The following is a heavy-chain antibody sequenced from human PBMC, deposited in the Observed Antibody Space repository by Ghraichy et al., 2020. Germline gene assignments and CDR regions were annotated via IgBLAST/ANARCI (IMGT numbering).Heavy chain of an antibody. Sequence: SETLSLTCTVSGGSISSYYWSWIRQPPGKGLEWIGYIHYTGSTSYNPSLKSRVTISVDTSKNQFSLKLSSVTAADTAVYYCARDEGHYYDRFNAFDIWGQGTMVTVSS. V-gene: IGHV4-59*01. D-gene: IGHD3-22*01. CDR1: GGSISSYY. J-gene: IGHJ3*02. CDR2: IHYTGST. CDR3: ARDEGHYYDRFNAFDI.